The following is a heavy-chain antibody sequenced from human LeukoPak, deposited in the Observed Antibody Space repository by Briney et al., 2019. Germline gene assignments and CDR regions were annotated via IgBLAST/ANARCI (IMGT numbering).Heavy chain of an antibody. CDR2: ISSSSSYI. V-gene: IGHV3-21*01. J-gene: IGHJ3*02. Sequence: PGGSLRLSCAASGFTFSSYSMNWVRQAPGKGLEWVSSISSSSSYIYYADSVKGRFTISRDNAKNSLYLQMNSLTAEDTAVYYCASDSITMIVGAPFDIWGQGTMVTVSS. D-gene: IGHD3-22*01. CDR3: ASDSITMIVGAPFDI. CDR1: GFTFSSYS.